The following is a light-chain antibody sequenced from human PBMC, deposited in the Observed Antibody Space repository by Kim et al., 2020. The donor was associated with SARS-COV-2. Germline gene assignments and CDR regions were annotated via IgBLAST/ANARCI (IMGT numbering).Light chain of an antibody. CDR3: QHYSRSSWT. V-gene: IGKV3-20*01. CDR1: QSVSSSY. Sequence: EIVLTQSPGTLSLSPGERVTLSCKASQSVSSSYLAWYQQQPGQAPRLLIYGASTRATGMPDRFSGSGSGTDFTLTISSLEPEDFAVYYCQHYSRSSWTFGQGTKVDIK. J-gene: IGKJ1*01. CDR2: GAS.